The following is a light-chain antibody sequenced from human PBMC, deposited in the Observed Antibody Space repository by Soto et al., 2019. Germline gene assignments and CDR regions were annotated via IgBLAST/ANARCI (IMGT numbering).Light chain of an antibody. V-gene: IGKV3-20*01. Sequence: EIVLTQSPGTLSLSPGERATLSCRASQSVNSFLAWFQQKPGQAPRLLIYGASSRATGVPDRFSGSGSETDFTLTITRLEPEDFGVYYCHHYVGSPWTFGQGTKGEHK. CDR1: QSVNSF. CDR3: HHYVGSPWT. CDR2: GAS. J-gene: IGKJ1*01.